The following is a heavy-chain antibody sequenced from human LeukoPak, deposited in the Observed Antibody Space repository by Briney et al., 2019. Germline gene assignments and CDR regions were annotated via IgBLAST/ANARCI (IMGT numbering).Heavy chain of an antibody. J-gene: IGHJ4*02. D-gene: IGHD3-22*01. Sequence: PGGSLRLSCAASGFTFSSYWMSWVRQAPGKGLEWVANIKQDGSEKYYVDSVKGRFTISRDNAKNSLYLQMNSLRAEDTAVYYCARAGLSFYYDSSGYYGPLDYWGQGTQVTVSS. CDR2: IKQDGSEK. CDR3: ARAGLSFYYDSSGYYGPLDY. V-gene: IGHV3-7*01. CDR1: GFTFSSYW.